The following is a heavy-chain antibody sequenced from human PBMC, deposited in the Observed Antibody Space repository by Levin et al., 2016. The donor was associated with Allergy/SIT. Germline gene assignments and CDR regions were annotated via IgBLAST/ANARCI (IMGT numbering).Heavy chain of an antibody. D-gene: IGHD6-13*01. CDR1: GFTFRNYA. J-gene: IGHJ4*02. CDR3: AKEWSRSSSDF. Sequence: GESLKISCATSGFTFRNYAMHWVRQAPGKGLQWVALISYDGSYTYYADSVKGRFTISKDNSRDTLYLQMNSLRPEDTAMYYCAKEWSRSSSDFWGQGTLVTVSS. V-gene: IGHV3-30*18. CDR2: ISYDGSYT.